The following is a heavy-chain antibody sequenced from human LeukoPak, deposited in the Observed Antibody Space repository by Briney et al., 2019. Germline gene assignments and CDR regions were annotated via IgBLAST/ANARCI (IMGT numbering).Heavy chain of an antibody. CDR2: AYHSGSA. D-gene: IGHD6-6*01. J-gene: IGHJ4*02. Sequence: SETLSLTCTVSGYSISSGYYWGWIRQPPGKGLEWIGSAYHSGSAYYNPPLKSRVTVSVDTSKNQFSLNLSSVTAADTAVYYCARDPSGSSSVGYWGQGTLVTVSS. CDR1: GYSISSGYY. V-gene: IGHV4-38-2*02. CDR3: ARDPSGSSSVGY.